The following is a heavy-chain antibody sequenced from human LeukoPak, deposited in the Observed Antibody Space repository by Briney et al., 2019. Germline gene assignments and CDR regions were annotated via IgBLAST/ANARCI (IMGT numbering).Heavy chain of an antibody. J-gene: IGHJ6*03. D-gene: IGHD2-15*01. CDR1: GYSISSGYY. V-gene: IGHV4-38-2*02. CDR2: IYHSGST. Sequence: PSETLSLTCTVSGYSISSGYYWGWIRQPPGKGLEWIGSIYHSGSTYYNPSLKSRVTISVDTSKNQFSLKLSSVTAADTAVYYCARKGGYHYYYMDVWGKGTTVTVSS. CDR3: ARKGGYHYYYMDV.